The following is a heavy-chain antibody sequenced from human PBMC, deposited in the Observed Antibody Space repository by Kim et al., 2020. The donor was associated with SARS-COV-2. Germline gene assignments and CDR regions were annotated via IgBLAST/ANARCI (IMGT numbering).Heavy chain of an antibody. J-gene: IGHJ6*03. V-gene: IGHV4-39*01. Sequence: SETLSLTCTVSGGSLSSSRYYWGWIRQPPGKGLEWIGTAYYIGNTYYNPTLKSRVTISVNTSKNQFSLKLGSLTAADTAVYYCARHQRYRSGRYVAFYYYYMDGWGKGTTVTVSS. CDR2: AYYIGNT. CDR1: GGSLSSSRYY. D-gene: IGHD6-19*01. CDR3: ARHQRYRSGRYVAFYYYYMDG.